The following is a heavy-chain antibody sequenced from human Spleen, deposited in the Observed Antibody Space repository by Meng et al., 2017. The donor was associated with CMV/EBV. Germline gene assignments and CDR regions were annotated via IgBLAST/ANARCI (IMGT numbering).Heavy chain of an antibody. Sequence: SVSRYNWRGWVRQPPGKGLGRIGESYHSVRTSYGPTLKGRVAISVFRSNNQFSLRLSSVTAADTAVYYCARDRTTSSLYVSGWFDPWGQGALVTVSS. CDR3: ARDRTTSSLYVSGWFDP. V-gene: IGHV4-4*02. J-gene: IGHJ5*02. D-gene: IGHD2/OR15-2a*01. CDR1: SVSRYNW. CDR2: SYHSVRT.